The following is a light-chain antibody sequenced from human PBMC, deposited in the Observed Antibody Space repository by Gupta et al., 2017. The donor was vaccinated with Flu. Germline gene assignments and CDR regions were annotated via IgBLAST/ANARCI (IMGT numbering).Light chain of an antibody. CDR1: QSISSY. CDR3: QQSYSTPLT. CDR2: AAS. J-gene: IGKJ4*01. Sequence: DIQMTQSPPSLSASLRDRVTITCRASQSISSYLNWYQQKPGKAPKLLIYAASSLQSGVPSRFSGSGSGTDFTLTISSLQPEDVATYYCQQSYSTPLTFGGGTKVEIK. V-gene: IGKV1-39*01.